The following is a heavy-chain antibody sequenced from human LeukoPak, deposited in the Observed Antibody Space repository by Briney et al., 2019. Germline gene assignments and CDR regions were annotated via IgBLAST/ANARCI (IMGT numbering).Heavy chain of an antibody. CDR1: GVSISSGGYY. Sequence: SQTLSLTCTVSGVSISSGGYYWSWLRQHPGKGLEWIGYIYYSGSTYYNPSLKSRVTISVDTSKNQFSLKLSSVTAADTAVYYCARSVADYSGYDPTYYFDYWGQGTLVTVSS. CDR2: IYYSGST. J-gene: IGHJ4*02. D-gene: IGHD5-12*01. V-gene: IGHV4-31*03. CDR3: ARSVADYSGYDPTYYFDY.